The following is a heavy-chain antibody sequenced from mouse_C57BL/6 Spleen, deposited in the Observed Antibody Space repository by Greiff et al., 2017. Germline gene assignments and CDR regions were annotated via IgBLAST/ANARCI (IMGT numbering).Heavy chain of an antibody. J-gene: IGHJ2*01. D-gene: IGHD1-1*01. V-gene: IGHV1-26*01. CDR1: GYTFTDYY. Sequence: EVQLQQSGPELVKPGASVKISCKASGYTFTDYYMNWVKQSHGKSLEWIGDINPNNGGTSYNQKFKGKATLTVDKSSSTAYMELRSLTSEDSAVYYCARRAYYGSHFDYWGQGTTLTVSS. CDR3: ARRAYYGSHFDY. CDR2: INPNNGGT.